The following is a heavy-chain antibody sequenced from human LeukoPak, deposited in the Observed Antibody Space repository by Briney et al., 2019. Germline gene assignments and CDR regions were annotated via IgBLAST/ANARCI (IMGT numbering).Heavy chain of an antibody. CDR2: ISSSGSTI. CDR3: ARVPAGVIGMKDAFDI. Sequence: GGSLRLSCAASGFTFSSYEMNWVRQAPGKGLEWVSYISSSGSTIYYADSVKGRFTISRHNAKNSLYLQMNSLRAEDTAVYYCARVPAGVIGMKDAFDIWGQGTMVTVSS. CDR1: GFTFSSYE. D-gene: IGHD3-16*02. V-gene: IGHV3-48*03. J-gene: IGHJ3*02.